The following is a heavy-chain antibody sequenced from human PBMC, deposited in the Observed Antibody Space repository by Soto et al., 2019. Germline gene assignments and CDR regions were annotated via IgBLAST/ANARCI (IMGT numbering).Heavy chain of an antibody. CDR2: IIPIFGTA. CDR1: GGTFSSYA. V-gene: IGHV1-69*13. D-gene: IGHD3-10*01. Sequence: GASVKVSCKASGGTFSSYAISWVRRAPGQGLEWMGGIIPIFGTANYAQKFQGRVTITADESTSTAYMELSSLRSEDTAVYYCARALNYYGSGSYPYYYYGMDVWGQGTTVTVSS. J-gene: IGHJ6*02. CDR3: ARALNYYGSGSYPYYYYGMDV.